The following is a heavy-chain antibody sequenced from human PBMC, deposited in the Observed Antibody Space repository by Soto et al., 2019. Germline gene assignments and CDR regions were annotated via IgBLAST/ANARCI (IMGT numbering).Heavy chain of an antibody. CDR1: GFTFSGYA. CDR3: AKALLRFLEWSAKTYGMDV. J-gene: IGHJ6*02. D-gene: IGHD3-3*01. CDR2: ISGSGGST. Sequence: PGGSLRLSCAASGFTFSGYAMSWVRQAPGKGLEWVSAISGSGGSTYYADSVKGRFTISRDNSKNTLYLQMNSLRAEDTAVYYCAKALLRFLEWSAKTYGMDVWGQGTTVTVSS. V-gene: IGHV3-23*01.